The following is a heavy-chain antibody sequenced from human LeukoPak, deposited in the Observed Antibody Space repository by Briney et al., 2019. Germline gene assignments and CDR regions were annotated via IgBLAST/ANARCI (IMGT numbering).Heavy chain of an antibody. CDR2: ITTSGTST. CDR1: GFTFSSYE. V-gene: IGHV3-48*03. Sequence: GGSLRLSCATSGFTFSSYEMNWVRQAPGKGLEWISYITTSGTSTYYADSVKGRFTISRDNVKTALSLQMNSLRAEDTAVYYCARDGSSGLFDYWGQGTLVTVSS. CDR3: ARDGSSGLFDY. D-gene: IGHD6-25*01. J-gene: IGHJ4*02.